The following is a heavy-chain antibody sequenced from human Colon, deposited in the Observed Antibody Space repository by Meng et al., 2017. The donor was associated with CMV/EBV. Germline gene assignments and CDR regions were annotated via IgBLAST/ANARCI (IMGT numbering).Heavy chain of an antibody. D-gene: IGHD2-2*01. CDR3: ARPDQYCSSATCPFFQH. Sequence: GGSLRLSCVASHFPFTSYGMHWVRQAPGKGLEWVAFIRHDGSNTYYAESVRGRVSISRDNSKNTVYLQMNSLRAEDTAVYYCARPDQYCSSATCPFFQHWGQGTRVTVSS. J-gene: IGHJ1*01. CDR1: HFPFTSYG. CDR2: IRHDGSNT. V-gene: IGHV3-30*02.